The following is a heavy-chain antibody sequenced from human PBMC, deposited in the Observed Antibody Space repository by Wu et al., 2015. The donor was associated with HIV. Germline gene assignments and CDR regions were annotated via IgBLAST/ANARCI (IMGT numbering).Heavy chain of an antibody. CDR2: IITYKNNRLTT. J-gene: IGHJ6*02. Sequence: QVQLVQSGTEVKKPGASVKVSCKASGYTFANFGITWVRQAPGQGLEWMGWIITYKNNRLTTNYAQKFQGRVTITTDESTSTAYMELSSLTSEDTAVYYCTRDDPAIVISNYYCGMDVWGQGTTVTVSS. CDR3: TRDDPAIVISNYYCGMDV. V-gene: IGHV1-18*01. CDR1: GYTFANFG. D-gene: IGHD2-21*01.